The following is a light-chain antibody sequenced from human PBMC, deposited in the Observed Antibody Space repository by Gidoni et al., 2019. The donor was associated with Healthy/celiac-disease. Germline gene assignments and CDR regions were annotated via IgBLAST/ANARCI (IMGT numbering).Light chain of an antibody. J-gene: IGKJ2*01. V-gene: IGKV3-15*01. CDR2: GAS. CDR1: QSVSSK. CDR3: QQYNNWPPRYS. Sequence: EIVMTQSPATLPVSPGERATLSCRARQSVSSKLAWYQQKPGQAPRLLIYGASTRATGIPARFSGSGSGTECTLTIISLQSEDFAVYYCQQYNNWPPRYSFGQGTKLEFK.